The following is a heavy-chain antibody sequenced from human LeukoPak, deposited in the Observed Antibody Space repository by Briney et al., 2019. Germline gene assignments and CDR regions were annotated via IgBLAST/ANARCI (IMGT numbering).Heavy chain of an antibody. CDR3: AKDGAFCDILTGYYTGGFDY. J-gene: IGHJ4*02. CDR2: ISYDGSNK. CDR1: GFTFSSYG. D-gene: IGHD3-9*01. Sequence: GGSLRLSCAASGFTFSSYGMHWVRQAPGKGLEWVAVISYDGSNKYYADSVKGRFTISRDNSKNTLYLQMNSLRAEDTAVYYCAKDGAFCDILTGYYTGGFDYWGQGTLVTVSS. V-gene: IGHV3-30*18.